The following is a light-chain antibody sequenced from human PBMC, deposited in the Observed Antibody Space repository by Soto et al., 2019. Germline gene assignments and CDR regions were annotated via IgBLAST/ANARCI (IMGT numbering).Light chain of an antibody. CDR3: SSYTSSSTYV. Sequence: VLTQPASVSGSPGQSITISCTGTSSDVGGYNYVSWYQQHPGKAPKLMIYEVSNRPSGVSNRFSGSKSGNTASLTISGLQAEDEAHYYCSSYTSSSTYVFGTGTKVAVL. J-gene: IGLJ1*01. CDR1: SSDVGGYNY. V-gene: IGLV2-14*01. CDR2: EVS.